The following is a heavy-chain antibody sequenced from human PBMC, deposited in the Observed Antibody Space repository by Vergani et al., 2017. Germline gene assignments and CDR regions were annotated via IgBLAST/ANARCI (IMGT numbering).Heavy chain of an antibody. CDR1: GFTFSSYA. J-gene: IGHJ4*02. Sequence: EVQLLESGGGLVQPGGSLRLSCAASGFTFSSYAMSWVRQAPGKGLEWVSAISGSGGSTYYADSVKGRFTISRDNSKNTLYLQMNSLRAEDTAVYYCANSRYYDFWSGXLDYWGQGTLVTVSS. V-gene: IGHV3-23*01. CDR2: ISGSGGST. CDR3: ANSRYYDFWSGXLDY. D-gene: IGHD3-3*01.